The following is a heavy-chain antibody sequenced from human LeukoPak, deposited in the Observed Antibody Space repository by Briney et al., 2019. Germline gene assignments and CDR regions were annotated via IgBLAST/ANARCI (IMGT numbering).Heavy chain of an antibody. CDR2: IYSGGST. Sequence: GGSLRLSCAASGLPVSSNYMSWVRPAPGKGLGWVSVIYSGGSTYYADSVKGRFTISRDNSKNTLYLQMNSLRAEDTAVYYCARDHFISSGYPNWGQGTLVTVSS. V-gene: IGHV3-66*01. CDR3: ARDHFISSGYPN. CDR1: GLPVSSNY. J-gene: IGHJ4*02. D-gene: IGHD3-22*01.